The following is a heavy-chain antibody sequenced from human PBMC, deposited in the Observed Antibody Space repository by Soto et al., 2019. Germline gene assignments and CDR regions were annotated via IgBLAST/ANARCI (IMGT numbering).Heavy chain of an antibody. CDR2: IWYDGSNK. CDR3: ARDRTMGAPLMYYYYGMDV. V-gene: IGHV3-33*01. Sequence: GGSLRLSCAASGFTFSSYGMHWVRQAPGKGLEWVAVIWYDGSNKYYADSVKGRFTISRDNSKNTLYLQMNSLRAEDTAVYYCARDRTMGAPLMYYYYGMDVWGQGTTVTVSS. CDR1: GFTFSSYG. J-gene: IGHJ6*02. D-gene: IGHD1-26*01.